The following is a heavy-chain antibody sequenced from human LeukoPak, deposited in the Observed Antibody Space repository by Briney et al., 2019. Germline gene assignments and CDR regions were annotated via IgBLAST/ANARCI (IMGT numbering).Heavy chain of an antibody. Sequence: GGSLRLSCAASGFTFSSYAMSWVRQAPGKGLVWVSAISGSGGSTYYADSVKGRFTISRDNSKNRLYLQMNSLRAEDTAVYYCAKDHSALRYCDWFWDYWGQGTLVTVSS. CDR2: ISGSGGST. CDR1: GFTFSSYA. J-gene: IGHJ4*02. D-gene: IGHD3-9*01. CDR3: AKDHSALRYCDWFWDY. V-gene: IGHV3-23*01.